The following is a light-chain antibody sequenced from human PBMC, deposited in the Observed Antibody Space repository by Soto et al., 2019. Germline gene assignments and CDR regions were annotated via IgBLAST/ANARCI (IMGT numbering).Light chain of an antibody. Sequence: EIVMTQSPVTLSVSPGERVTLSCRASQSLATNLAWYQQKPGQTPRLVIYGISARASGIPGRFSGSGFGTDFTLTISSLQPEDSAVYYCQQYLDWSLTFGGGTKVEI. CDR3: QQYLDWSLT. CDR1: QSLATN. J-gene: IGKJ4*01. V-gene: IGKV3-15*01. CDR2: GIS.